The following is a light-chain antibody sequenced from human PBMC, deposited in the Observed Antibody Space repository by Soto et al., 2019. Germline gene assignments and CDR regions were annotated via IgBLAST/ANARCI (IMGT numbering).Light chain of an antibody. CDR1: SSDVGGYSY. CDR3: SSYTSSSTLV. V-gene: IGLV2-14*01. Sequence: QSALTQPASVSGSPGQSIAISCTGSSSDVGGYSYVSWYQQHPGKAPKLMIYDVSNRPSGVSDRFSGSRSGNTASLTISGLQAEDEADYCCSSYTSSSTLVFGGGTKLTVL. J-gene: IGLJ2*01. CDR2: DVS.